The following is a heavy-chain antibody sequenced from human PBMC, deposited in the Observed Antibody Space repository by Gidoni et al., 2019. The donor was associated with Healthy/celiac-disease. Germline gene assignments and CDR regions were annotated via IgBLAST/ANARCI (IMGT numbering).Heavy chain of an antibody. Sequence: QAQLVQSGAEVKKPGASVKVCCKASGYTFTSYAMHWVRQATGQRLEWMGWINAGNGNTKYSQKFQGRVTITRDTSASTAYMELSSLRSEDTAVYYCARDARWLAFDYWGQGTLVTVSS. CDR1: GYTFTSYA. V-gene: IGHV1-3*01. D-gene: IGHD6-19*01. J-gene: IGHJ4*02. CDR2: INAGNGNT. CDR3: ARDARWLAFDY.